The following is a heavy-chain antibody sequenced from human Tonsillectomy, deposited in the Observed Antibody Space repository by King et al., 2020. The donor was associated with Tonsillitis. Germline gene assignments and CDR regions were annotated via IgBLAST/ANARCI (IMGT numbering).Heavy chain of an antibody. D-gene: IGHD3-16*01. CDR2: IGYDASYE. CDR1: GLTFANYG. Sequence: VQLVESGGGVVQPGTSLRLSCAASGLTFANYGMHWVRQAPGKGLEWVALIGYDASYENYADSVKGRFTISRDNSKNTLYLEMNSLRVEDTAVYYCAQDGICLSDWYFDLWGRGTLVTVSS. CDR3: AQDGICLSDWYFDL. V-gene: IGHV3-30*18. J-gene: IGHJ2*01.